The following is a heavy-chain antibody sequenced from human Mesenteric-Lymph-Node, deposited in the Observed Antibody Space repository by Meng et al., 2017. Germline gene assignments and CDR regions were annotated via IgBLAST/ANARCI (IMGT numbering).Heavy chain of an antibody. V-gene: IGHV3-13*01. J-gene: IGHJ2*01. CDR3: AKARNWDYWYFDL. Sequence: GESLKISCAASGFTFSSYDMHWVRQATGKGLEWVSAIGTAGDTYYPGSVKGRFTISRDNSKNTLYLQMNSLRAEDTAVYYCAKARNWDYWYFDLWGRGTLVTVSS. D-gene: IGHD1-1*01. CDR1: GFTFSSYD. CDR2: IGTAGDT.